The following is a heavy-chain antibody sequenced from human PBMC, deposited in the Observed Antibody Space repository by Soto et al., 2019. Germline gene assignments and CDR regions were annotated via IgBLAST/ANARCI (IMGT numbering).Heavy chain of an antibody. J-gene: IGHJ4*02. CDR3: ARIPRYSFPTSDDLDS. Sequence: QVQLVQSGAEVRKPGSSVQVSCKASGGTFYTYTFSWLRQAPGQGLEWMGSITPNYPTTNYAEKFQGRLTVTADGSTNTAYMELNSLTSEDTAVYYCARIPRYSFPTSDDLDSWGQGPLVTVAS. V-gene: IGHV1-69*15. CDR1: GGTFYTYT. CDR2: ITPNYPTT. D-gene: IGHD5-18*01.